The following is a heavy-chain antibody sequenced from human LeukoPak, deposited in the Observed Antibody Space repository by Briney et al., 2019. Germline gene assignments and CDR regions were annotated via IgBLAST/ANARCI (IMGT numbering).Heavy chain of an antibody. D-gene: IGHD3-10*01. J-gene: IGHJ3*02. CDR2: INSDGSST. CDR1: GFTFSSYW. V-gene: IGHV3-74*01. CDR3: ASGPMVRGGAFDI. Sequence: GGSLRLSCAASGFTFSSYWMHWVRPAPGKGLVWVSRINSDGSSTSYADSVKGRFTISRDNAKNTLYLQMNSLRAEDTAVYYCASGPMVRGGAFDIWGQGTMVTVSS.